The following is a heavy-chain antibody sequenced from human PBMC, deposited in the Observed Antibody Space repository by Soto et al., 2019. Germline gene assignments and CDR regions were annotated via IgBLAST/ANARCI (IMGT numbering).Heavy chain of an antibody. D-gene: IGHD4-17*01. CDR1: GGSISSYY. CDR2: IYYSGST. CDR3: ASLTIYDYGDWSSDY. J-gene: IGHJ4*02. V-gene: IGHV4-59*01. Sequence: PSETLSLTCTVSGGSISSYYWSWIRQPPGKGLEWIGYIYYSGSTNYNPSLKSRVTISVDTSKNQFSLKLSSVTAADTAVYYCASLTIYDYGDWSSDYWGQGTLVTVSS.